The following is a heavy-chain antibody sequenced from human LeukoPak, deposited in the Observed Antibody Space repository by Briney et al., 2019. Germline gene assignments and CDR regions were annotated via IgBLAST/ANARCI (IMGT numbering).Heavy chain of an antibody. Sequence: GGSLRLSCAASGFTFSSYSMNWVRQAPGKGLEWVSSISSSSSYIYYADSVKGRFTISRDNAKNSLYLQMNSLRAEDTAVYYCAKGSGWEMSYYYYYMDVWGKGTTVTISS. CDR2: ISSSSSYI. V-gene: IGHV3-21*01. D-gene: IGHD1-26*01. J-gene: IGHJ6*03. CDR3: AKGSGWEMSYYYYYMDV. CDR1: GFTFSSYS.